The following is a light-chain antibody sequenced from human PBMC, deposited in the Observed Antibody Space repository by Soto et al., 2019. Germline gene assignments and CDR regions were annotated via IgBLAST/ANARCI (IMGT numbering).Light chain of an antibody. Sequence: EIVMTQSPAALFVSLGERVTLSCRASQSVGKNLARYQQRPGQGPRLLIFAAADRATDIPVRFSGSGSGTDFTLTISSLQSEDSAMYYCQQYNNWPPWTFGRGTKVEI. CDR3: QQYNNWPPWT. V-gene: IGKV3-15*01. J-gene: IGKJ1*01. CDR1: QSVGKN. CDR2: AAA.